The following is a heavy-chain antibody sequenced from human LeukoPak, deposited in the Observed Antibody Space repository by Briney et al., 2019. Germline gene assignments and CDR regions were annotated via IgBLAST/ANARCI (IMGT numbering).Heavy chain of an antibody. CDR1: GFAFSNFA. J-gene: IGHJ3*02. CDR2: VSYEGTIK. Sequence: GRSLRLSCAASGFAFSNFAMNWVRQAPGKGLEWVAVVSYEGTIKYYTDSAKGRFTISRDNSKNTLYLQMNSLRVEDTAVYYCARRGSVVTGPAFDIWGQGTVVTVSS. D-gene: IGHD2-21*02. V-gene: IGHV3-30*14. CDR3: ARRGSVVTGPAFDI.